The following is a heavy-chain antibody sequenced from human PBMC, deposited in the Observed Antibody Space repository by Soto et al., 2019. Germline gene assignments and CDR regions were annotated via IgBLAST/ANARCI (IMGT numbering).Heavy chain of an antibody. V-gene: IGHV1-3*01. CDR1: GYIFTGYA. D-gene: IGHD4-4*01. Sequence: QVQLVQSGTEARKPGASVKVSCRASGYIFTGYAIQWVRQAPGQRLEWMGWIAAGNGNTRYSQKFQDRVTIIRDISASTAYMELTSLRSEDTAIYYCATTASGTNYFDHWGQGTLVTVYS. CDR2: IAAGNGNT. J-gene: IGHJ4*02. CDR3: ATTASGTNYFDH.